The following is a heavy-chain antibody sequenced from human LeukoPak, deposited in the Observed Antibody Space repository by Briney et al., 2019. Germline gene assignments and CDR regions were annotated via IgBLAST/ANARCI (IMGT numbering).Heavy chain of an antibody. CDR2: ISSSGGTT. J-gene: IGHJ4*02. V-gene: IGHV3-23*01. CDR3: AKALGSIVVTTTDY. Sequence: GGSLRLSCAASGFTFSSYAMSWVRQAPGKGLEWVSAISSSGGTTYYADSVKGRFTISRDNSKNTLYMQMHSLRAEDTAVYYCAKALGSIVVTTTDYWGQGTLVTVSS. CDR1: GFTFSSYA. D-gene: IGHD5-12*01.